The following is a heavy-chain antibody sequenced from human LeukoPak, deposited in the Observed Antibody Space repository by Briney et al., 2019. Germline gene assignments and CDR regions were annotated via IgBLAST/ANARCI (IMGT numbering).Heavy chain of an antibody. D-gene: IGHD3-22*01. CDR2: IKQDGSEK. J-gene: IGHJ6*03. Sequence: GGSLRLSCAASGFTFSSYWMSWVRQAPGKGLEWVANIKQDGSEKYYVDSVKGRFTISRDNAKNSLYLQMNSLRAEDTAVYYCARSSSVGFYYYYMDVWGKGTTVTVSS. CDR1: GFTFSSYW. CDR3: ARSSSVGFYYYYMDV. V-gene: IGHV3-7*01.